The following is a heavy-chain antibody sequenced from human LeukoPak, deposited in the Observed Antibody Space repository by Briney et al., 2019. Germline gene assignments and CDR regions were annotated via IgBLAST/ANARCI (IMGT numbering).Heavy chain of an antibody. CDR3: ARDGGGYSSFDY. V-gene: IGHV3-33*01. CDR1: GFTFSSYG. J-gene: IGHJ4*02. CDR2: IWYDGSNK. D-gene: IGHD3-22*01. Sequence: GGSLRLSCAASGFTFSSYGMHWVRQAPGKGLEWVAVIWYDGSNKYYADSVKGRFTISRDNAKNSLYLQMNSLRAEDTAVYYCARDGGGYSSFDYWGQGTLVTVSS.